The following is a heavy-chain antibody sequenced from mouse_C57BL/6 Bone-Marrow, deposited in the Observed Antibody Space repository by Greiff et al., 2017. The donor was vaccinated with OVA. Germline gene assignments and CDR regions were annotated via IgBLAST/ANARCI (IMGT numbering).Heavy chain of an antibody. V-gene: IGHV1-15*01. CDR3: TDYYGSSAYYAMDY. Sequence: QVHVKQSGAELVRPGASVTLSCKASGYTFTDYEMHWVKQTPVHGLEWIGAIDPETGGTAYNQKFKGKAILTADKSSSTAYMELRSLTSEDSAVYYCTDYYGSSAYYAMDYWGQGTSVTVSS. CDR2: IDPETGGT. D-gene: IGHD1-1*01. J-gene: IGHJ4*01. CDR1: GYTFTDYE.